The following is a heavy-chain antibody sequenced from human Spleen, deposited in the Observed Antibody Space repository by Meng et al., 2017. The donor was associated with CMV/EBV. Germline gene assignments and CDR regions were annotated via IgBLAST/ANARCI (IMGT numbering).Heavy chain of an antibody. J-gene: IGHJ4*02. CDR3: AREAAAGTDMYYFDY. CDR1: KFTFSTYT. D-gene: IGHD6-13*01. Sequence: GGSLRLSCAASKFTFSTYTMHWVRQAPGKGLEWVSSISSSRSYIYYTDSVKGRFTTSRDNAKNSLYLQMNSLRAEDTALYYCAREAAAGTDMYYFDYWGQGTLVTVSS. CDR2: ISSSRSYI. V-gene: IGHV3-21*01.